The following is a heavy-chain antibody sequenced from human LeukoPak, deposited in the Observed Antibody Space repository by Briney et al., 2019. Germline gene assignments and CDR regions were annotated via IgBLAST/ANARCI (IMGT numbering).Heavy chain of an antibody. CDR1: GFTFSSYA. CDR3: ARGELLTDY. V-gene: IGHV3-30*01. Sequence: GGSLRLSCAASGFTFSSYAMHWVRQAPGKGLEWVAVISYDGSNKYYADSVKGRFTISRDNSKNTLYLQMNSLRAEGTAVYYCARGELLTDYWGQGTLVTVSS. CDR2: ISYDGSNK. D-gene: IGHD1-26*01. J-gene: IGHJ4*02.